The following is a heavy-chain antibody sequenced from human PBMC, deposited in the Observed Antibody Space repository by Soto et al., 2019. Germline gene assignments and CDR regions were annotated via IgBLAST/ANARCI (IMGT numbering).Heavy chain of an antibody. Sequence: QITLRESGPTLVKPTQTLTLTCTFSGFSLTTPGEGVGWIRQPPGKALEWVEVISSNNHKRVTPSLEPRVGITKDTSKRQVVLTITNLEPADTATSFCALRHRVGTVTDGFDFWGQGLLVTVTS. CDR2: ISSNNHK. D-gene: IGHD2-21*02. CDR3: ALRHRVGTVTDGFDF. J-gene: IGHJ4*02. CDR1: GFSLTTPGEG. V-gene: IGHV2-5*01.